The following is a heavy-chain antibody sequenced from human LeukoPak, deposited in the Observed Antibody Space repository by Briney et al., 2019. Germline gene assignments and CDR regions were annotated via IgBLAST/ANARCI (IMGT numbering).Heavy chain of an antibody. CDR1: GFTVSSNY. J-gene: IGHJ4*02. CDR2: IYSGGST. V-gene: IGHV3-53*01. D-gene: IGHD3-10*01. Sequence: GGSLRLSCAASGFTVSSNYMSWVRQAPGKGLERVSVIYSGGSTYYADSVKGRFTISRDNSKNTLYLQMNSLRAEDTAVYYCAREWFGEFYDYWGQGTLVTVSS. CDR3: AREWFGEFYDY.